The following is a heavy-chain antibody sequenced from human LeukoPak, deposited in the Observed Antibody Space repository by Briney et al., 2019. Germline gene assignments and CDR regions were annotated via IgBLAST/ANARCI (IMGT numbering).Heavy chain of an antibody. Sequence: GGSLRLSCAASGFTFRRYVMHWVRQPPGKGLEWVTAMWYDGSNIHYTDSVRGRFTISRDNSKNTVYVQMNSLRADDTAVYYCTRAAGITGTSRDNWFDPWGQGTLVIVSS. J-gene: IGHJ5*02. CDR1: GFTFRRYV. V-gene: IGHV3-33*01. D-gene: IGHD1/OR15-1a*01. CDR2: MWYDGSNI. CDR3: TRAAGITGTSRDNWFDP.